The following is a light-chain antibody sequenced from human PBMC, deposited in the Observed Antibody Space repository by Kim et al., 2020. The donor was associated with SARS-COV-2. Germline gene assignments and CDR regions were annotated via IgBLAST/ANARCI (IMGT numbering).Light chain of an antibody. V-gene: IGLV3-1*01. CDR3: QAWDSSTVV. CDR2: QDS. Sequence: SYELTQPPSVPVSPGQTASITCSGDKLGDKYACXYQQKPGQSPVLVIYQDSKRPSGIPERFSGSNSGNTATLTISGTQAMDEADYYCQAWDSSTVVLGGG. J-gene: IGLJ2*01. CDR1: KLGDKY.